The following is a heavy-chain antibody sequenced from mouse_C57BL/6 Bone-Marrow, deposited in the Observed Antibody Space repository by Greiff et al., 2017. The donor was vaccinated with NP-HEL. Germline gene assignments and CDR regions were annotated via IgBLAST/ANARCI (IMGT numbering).Heavy chain of an antibody. Sequence: EVMLVESGGGLVQPGGSLSLSCAASGFTFTDYYMSWVRQPPGKALEWLGFIRNKANGYTTEYSASVKGRFTISRDNSQSILYLQMNALRAEDSATYYCARYTGLRRGYFDVWGTGTTVTVSS. J-gene: IGHJ1*03. CDR3: ARYTGLRRGYFDV. CDR1: GFTFTDYY. D-gene: IGHD2-4*01. V-gene: IGHV7-3*01. CDR2: IRNKANGYTT.